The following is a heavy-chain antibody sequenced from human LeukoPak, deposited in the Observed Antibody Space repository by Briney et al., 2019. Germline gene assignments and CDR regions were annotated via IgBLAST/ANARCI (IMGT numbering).Heavy chain of an antibody. V-gene: IGHV3-66*01. Sequence: GGSLRLSCAASGVNVSSNYMGWVRQAPGKGLEWVSFLYRGDRTYYADSVKGRFTMSRDDMKRAVYLQMDSLRAEDTAVYYCARSECTACSCNWFDPWGQGTPVTVSP. D-gene: IGHD2-15*01. CDR3: ARSECTACSCNWFDP. J-gene: IGHJ5*02. CDR1: GVNVSSNY. CDR2: LYRGDRT.